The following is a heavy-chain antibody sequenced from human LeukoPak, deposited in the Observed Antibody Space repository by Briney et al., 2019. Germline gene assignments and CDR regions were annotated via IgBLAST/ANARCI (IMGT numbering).Heavy chain of an antibody. Sequence: ASVKVSCKASGYTFTGYYMHWVRQAPGQGLEWMGWINPNSGGTNYAQKFQGRVTMTRDTSISTAYMELSRLRSDDTAVYYCARVEDTAKWALNWYFDLWGRGTLVTVSS. CDR1: GYTFTGYY. J-gene: IGHJ2*01. V-gene: IGHV1-2*02. D-gene: IGHD5-18*01. CDR3: ARVEDTAKWALNWYFDL. CDR2: INPNSGGT.